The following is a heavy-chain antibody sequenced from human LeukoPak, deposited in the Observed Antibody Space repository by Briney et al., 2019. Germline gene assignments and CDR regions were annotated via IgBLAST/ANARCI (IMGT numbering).Heavy chain of an antibody. CDR2: IYTSGST. J-gene: IGHJ3*02. V-gene: IGHV4-61*02. Sequence: PSETLSLTCTVSGGSISSGSYYWSWIRQPAGKGLEWIGRIYTSGSTNYNPSLKSRVTISVDTSKNQFSLKLSSVTAADTAVYYCARGTEMATIRDAFDIWGQGTMVTVSS. CDR1: GGSISSGSYY. D-gene: IGHD5-24*01. CDR3: ARGTEMATIRDAFDI.